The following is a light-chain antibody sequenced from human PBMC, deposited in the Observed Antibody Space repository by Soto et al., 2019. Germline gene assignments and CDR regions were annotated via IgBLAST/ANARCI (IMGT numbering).Light chain of an antibody. V-gene: IGKV4-1*01. Sequence: DIVMTQSPDSLAASLGERATINCKSSQSVLYSSNNKNYLAWYQQKPGQPPKLLIYWASTRESGVPDRFSGSGSGTDFTLTISCLQAEDVAVYYCQQYYSTPTFGQGTKVDIK. CDR3: QQYYSTPT. CDR2: WAS. CDR1: QSVLYSSNNKNY. J-gene: IGKJ1*01.